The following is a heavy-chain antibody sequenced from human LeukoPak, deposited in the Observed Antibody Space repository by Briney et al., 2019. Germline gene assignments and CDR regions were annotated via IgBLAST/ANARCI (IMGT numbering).Heavy chain of an antibody. J-gene: IGHJ4*02. CDR2: ISGSGGDT. Sequence: PGGSLRLSCAASGFTFRSYAIYWVRQAPGKGLEWISGISGSGGDTYFADSVKGRFTISRDNSKNTVFLQTDSLRAEDTAVYYCARTTAGYSSGRSPGWPIDYWGQGTLVTVSS. V-gene: IGHV3-23*01. CDR3: ARTTAGYSSGRSPGWPIDY. D-gene: IGHD6-19*01. CDR1: GFTFRSYA.